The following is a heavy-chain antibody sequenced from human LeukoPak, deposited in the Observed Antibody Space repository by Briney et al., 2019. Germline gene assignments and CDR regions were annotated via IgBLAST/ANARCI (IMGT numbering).Heavy chain of an antibody. D-gene: IGHD6-13*01. CDR1: GFTFSSYA. Sequence: GGSLRLSCAASGFTFSSYAMHWVRQAPGKGLEWVAVISYDGSNKYYADSVKGRFTISRDNAKNSLYLQMNSLRAEDTAVYYCARDHIAVTGRVWDYWGQGTLVTVSS. V-gene: IGHV3-30-3*01. J-gene: IGHJ4*02. CDR2: ISYDGSNK. CDR3: ARDHIAVTGRVWDY.